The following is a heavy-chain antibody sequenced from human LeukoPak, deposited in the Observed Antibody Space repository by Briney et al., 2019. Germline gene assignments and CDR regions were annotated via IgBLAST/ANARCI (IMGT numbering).Heavy chain of an antibody. CDR1: GFTVSSNY. Sequence: GGSLRLSCAASGFTVSSNYMSWVRQAPGKGLEWVSYISSSSSTIYYADSVKGRFTISRDNAKNSLYLQMNSLRAEDTAVYYCARDSDYDFWSGYRPRYFQHWGQGTLVTVSS. CDR3: ARDSDYDFWSGYRPRYFQH. V-gene: IGHV3-48*01. CDR2: ISSSSSTI. D-gene: IGHD3-3*01. J-gene: IGHJ1*01.